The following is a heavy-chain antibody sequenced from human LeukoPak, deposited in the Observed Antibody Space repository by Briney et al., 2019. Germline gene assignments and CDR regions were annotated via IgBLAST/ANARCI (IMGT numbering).Heavy chain of an antibody. D-gene: IGHD4-11*01. CDR2: TTDDATTT. J-gene: IGHJ4*02. CDR3: ARGHLYSFDH. Sequence: GGSLRLSCAFSGFTFNSHYVHWVRQAPGQGLLWVSRTTDDATTTYADSVRGRFTISRDIAKKTLYLQMNSLRAEDTAVCYCARGHLYSFDHWGQGALVTVSS. V-gene: IGHV3-74*01. CDR1: GFTFNSHY.